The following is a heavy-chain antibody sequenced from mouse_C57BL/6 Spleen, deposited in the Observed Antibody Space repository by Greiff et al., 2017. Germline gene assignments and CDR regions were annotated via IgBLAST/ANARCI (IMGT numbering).Heavy chain of an antibody. V-gene: IGHV3-6*01. CDR1: GYSITSGYY. D-gene: IGHD4-1*01. CDR3: ASGLGRGFDC. Sequence: DVQLQESGPGLVKPSQSLSLTCSVTGYSITSGYYWNWIRQFPGNKLEWMGYISYDGSNNYNPSLKNRISITRDTSKNQFFLKLNSVTTEDTATYDCASGLGRGFDCWGQGTTLTVSS. CDR2: ISYDGSN. J-gene: IGHJ2*01.